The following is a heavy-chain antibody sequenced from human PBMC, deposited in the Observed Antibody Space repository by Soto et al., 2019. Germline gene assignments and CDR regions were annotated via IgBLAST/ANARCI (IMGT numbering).Heavy chain of an antibody. CDR2: IYYSGST. J-gene: IGHJ5*02. CDR1: GGSISSGGYY. Sequence: SETLSLTCTVSGGSISSGGYYWSWIRQHPGKGLEWIGYIYYSGSTYYNPSLKSRVTISVDTSKNQFSLKLSSVTAADTAVYYCARDSSRDNWFDPWGQGTLVTVS. CDR3: ARDSSRDNWFDP. V-gene: IGHV4-31*03. D-gene: IGHD2-2*01.